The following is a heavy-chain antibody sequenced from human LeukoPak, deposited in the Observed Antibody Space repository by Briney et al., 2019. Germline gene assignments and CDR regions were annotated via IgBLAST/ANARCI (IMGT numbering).Heavy chain of an antibody. CDR2: ISGSGGST. J-gene: IGHJ4*02. CDR1: GFTFSSYA. D-gene: IGHD6-19*01. V-gene: IGHV3-23*01. CDR3: AKDRSFGYSSGWYSV. Sequence: GGSLRLSCAASGFTFSSYAMSWVRQAPGKGLEWVSAISGSGGSTYYAASVKGRFTISRDNSKKTLYLQMNSLRAEDTAVYYCAKDRSFGYSSGWYSVWGQGTLVTVSS.